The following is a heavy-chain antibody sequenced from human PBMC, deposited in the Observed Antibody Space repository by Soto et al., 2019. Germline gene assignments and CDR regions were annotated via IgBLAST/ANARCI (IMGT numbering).Heavy chain of an antibody. V-gene: IGHV3-23*01. D-gene: IGHD3-9*01. CDR1: GFTFSSYA. CDR2: ISGSGGST. CDR3: AKVGRGSILTGYYSPYYFDY. J-gene: IGHJ4*02. Sequence: GGSLRLSCAASGFTFSSYAMSWVRQAPGKGLEWVSAISGSGGSTYYADSVKGRFTISRDNSKNTLYLQMNSLRAEDTAVYYCAKVGRGSILTGYYSPYYFDYWGQGTLVTVSS.